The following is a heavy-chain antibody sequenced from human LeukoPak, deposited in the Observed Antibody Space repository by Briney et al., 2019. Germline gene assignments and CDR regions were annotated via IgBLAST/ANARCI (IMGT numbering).Heavy chain of an antibody. Sequence: SETLSLTCTVSGYSISSGYYWGWIRQPPGKGLEWIGSIYHSGSTYYNPSLKSRVTISVDTSKNQFSLKLSSVTAADTAVYYCARDLGLRGVHFDYWGQGTLVTVSS. CDR1: GYSISSGYY. CDR2: IYHSGST. CDR3: ARDLGLRGVHFDY. D-gene: IGHD4-17*01. V-gene: IGHV4-38-2*02. J-gene: IGHJ4*02.